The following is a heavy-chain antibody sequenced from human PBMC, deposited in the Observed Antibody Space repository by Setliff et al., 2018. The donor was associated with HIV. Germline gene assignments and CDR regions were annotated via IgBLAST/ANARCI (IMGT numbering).Heavy chain of an antibody. Sequence: PSETLSLTCSVSGDSISGYYWSWIRQPPGEGLEWIGEISYSGSTVYNPSLKSRVTMSVDASKNLVSLNLNSVTAADTAIYYCARGVARQVVIDRWFDPWGQGTPVTVSS. D-gene: IGHD2-21*01. J-gene: IGHJ5*02. CDR2: ISYSGST. CDR3: ARGVARQVVIDRWFDP. CDR1: GDSISGYY. V-gene: IGHV4-34*01.